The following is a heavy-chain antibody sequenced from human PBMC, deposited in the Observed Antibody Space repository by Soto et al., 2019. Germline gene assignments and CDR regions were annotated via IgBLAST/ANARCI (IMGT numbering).Heavy chain of an antibody. CDR1: GFTFSSYW. CDR3: ARDGGPFNCSSTSCAYYYYYYMDV. J-gene: IGHJ6*03. D-gene: IGHD2-2*01. Sequence: GGSLRLSCAASGFTFSSYWMSWVRQAPGKGLEWVANIKQDGSEKYYGDSVKGRFTISRDNAKNSLYLQMNSLRAEDTAVYYCARDGGPFNCSSTSCAYYYYYYMDVWGKGTTVTVSS. CDR2: IKQDGSEK. V-gene: IGHV3-7*01.